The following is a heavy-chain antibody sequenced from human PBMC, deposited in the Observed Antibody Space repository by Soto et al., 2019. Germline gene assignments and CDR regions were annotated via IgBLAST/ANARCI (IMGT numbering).Heavy chain of an antibody. Sequence: QVQLVQSGAEVKKPGSSVKVSCKASGGTFSSYAISWVRQAPGQGLEWMGGIIPIFGTANYAQKFQGRVTITADESTSTAYMERSSMRSEDTAVYYCARALFMITFGGVFDYWGQGTLVTVSS. CDR2: IIPIFGTA. V-gene: IGHV1-69*01. CDR1: GGTFSSYA. CDR3: ARALFMITFGGVFDY. J-gene: IGHJ4*02. D-gene: IGHD3-16*01.